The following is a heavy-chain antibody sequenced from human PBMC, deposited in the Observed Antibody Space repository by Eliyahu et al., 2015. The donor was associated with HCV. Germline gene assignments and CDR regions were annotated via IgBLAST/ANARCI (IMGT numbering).Heavy chain of an antibody. D-gene: IGHD2-21*02. CDR3: AKETQIVVVTGLPDDGFDV. J-gene: IGHJ3*01. CDR1: GFXFXNYA. Sequence: EVQLLESGGGVVQPGGSLRXSCXXSGFXFXNYAMGWVRQTPGKGLEWVXCVSGSGASTFYADSXKGRFTISRDISKNTVYLYMNNLRADDTAVYYCAKETQIVVVTGLPDDGFDVWGQGTQVTVS. V-gene: IGHV3-23*01. CDR2: VSGSGAST.